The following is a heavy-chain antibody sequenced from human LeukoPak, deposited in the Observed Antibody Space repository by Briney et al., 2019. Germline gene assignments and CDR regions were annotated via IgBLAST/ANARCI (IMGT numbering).Heavy chain of an antibody. D-gene: IGHD3-22*01. V-gene: IGHV4-30-2*01. J-gene: IGHJ4*02. Sequence: SETLSLTCAVSGGSISSYYWSWIRQPPGKGLEWIGYICHSGSTYYNPSLKSRVTISVDRSKNQFSLKLSSVTAADTAVYYCARVSYYYDSSGYSASYYFDYWGQGTLVTVSS. CDR3: ARVSYYYDSSGYSASYYFDY. CDR2: ICHSGST. CDR1: GGSISSYY.